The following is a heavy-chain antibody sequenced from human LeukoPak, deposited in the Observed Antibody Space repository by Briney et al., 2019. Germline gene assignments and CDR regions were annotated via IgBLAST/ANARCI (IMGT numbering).Heavy chain of an antibody. CDR3: ARSRAFNSGAFDP. Sequence: PSETLSLTCTVSSASVSSASYWTWIRQPPGQGVEWIAHIYNGVNTNYNPSLKSRVTISVDTSKNQFSLRLNSVTAADTAVYYCARSRAFNSGAFDPWGQGSLVTVSS. CDR2: IYNGVNT. D-gene: IGHD1-26*01. CDR1: SASVSSASY. J-gene: IGHJ5*02. V-gene: IGHV4-61*01.